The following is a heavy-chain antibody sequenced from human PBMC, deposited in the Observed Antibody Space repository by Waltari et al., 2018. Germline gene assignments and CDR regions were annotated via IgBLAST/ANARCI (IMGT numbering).Heavy chain of an antibody. CDR3: ARDRGRGIYLDS. V-gene: IGHV4-4*02. CDR1: GDSMSNTDW. J-gene: IGHJ4*02. CDR2: VQRSGRT. D-gene: IGHD2-15*01. Sequence: QLQLQESGPGLVKPSGTLSLTCAVSGDSMSNTDWWSWVRQSPGKGLEWIGQVQRSGRTNYNPSFASRFTVSVNTSSNQFSLKVTSATAADTAVYFCARDRGRGIYLDSWGQGTLVTVS.